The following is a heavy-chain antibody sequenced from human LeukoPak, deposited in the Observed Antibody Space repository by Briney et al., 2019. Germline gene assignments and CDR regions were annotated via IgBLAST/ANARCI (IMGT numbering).Heavy chain of an antibody. D-gene: IGHD2-8*02. CDR2: IWYDGSNK. CDR3: AKEVPQTGGYSGGSCGFDP. V-gene: IGHV3-33*06. Sequence: GGSLRLSCAASGFTFSSYGMHWVRQAPGKGLEWVAVIWYDGSNKYYADSVKGRFTISRDNTENTVYLQMDSLRAEDTAVYYCAKEVPQTGGYSGGSCGFDPWGQGTLVTVSS. CDR1: GFTFSSYG. J-gene: IGHJ5*02.